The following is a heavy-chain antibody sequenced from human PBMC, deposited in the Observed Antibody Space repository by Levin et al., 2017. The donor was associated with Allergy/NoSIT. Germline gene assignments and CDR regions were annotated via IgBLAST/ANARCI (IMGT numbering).Heavy chain of an antibody. J-gene: IGHJ4*02. V-gene: IGHV3-33*01. Sequence: GESLKISCAASGFTFSSYGMHWVRQAPGKGLEWVAVIWYDGSNKYYADSVKGRFTISRDNSKNTLYLQMNSLRAEDTAVYYCARGQMRRIAVAGTDYWGQGTLVTVSS. CDR2: IWYDGSNK. CDR1: GFTFSSYG. D-gene: IGHD6-19*01. CDR3: ARGQMRRIAVAGTDY.